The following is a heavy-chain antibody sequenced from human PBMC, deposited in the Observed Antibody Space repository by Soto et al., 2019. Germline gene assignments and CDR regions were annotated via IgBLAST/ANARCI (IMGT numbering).Heavy chain of an antibody. CDR2: MNPNSGNT. D-gene: IGHD5-18*01. CDR1: GYTFTSYD. Sequence: GASVKVSCKASGYTFTSYDINWVRQATGQGLEWMGWMNPNSGNTGYAQKFQGRVTMTRNTSISTAYMELSSLRSEDTAVYYCARGPDTAMVIFDYYYGMDVWGQGTTVTVSS. V-gene: IGHV1-8*01. CDR3: ARGPDTAMVIFDYYYGMDV. J-gene: IGHJ6*02.